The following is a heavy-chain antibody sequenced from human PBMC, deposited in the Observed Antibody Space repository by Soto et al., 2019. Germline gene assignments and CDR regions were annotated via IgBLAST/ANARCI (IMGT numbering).Heavy chain of an antibody. D-gene: IGHD3-10*01. J-gene: IGHJ4*02. CDR2: INAGNGNT. CDR3: ARMGLWLGEQPDDY. Sequence: QVQLVQSGAEVKKPGASVKVSCKASGYTFTSYAMHWVRQAPGQRLEWMGWINAGNGNTKYSQKFQGRVTITRDTSASTAYMELSSLRSEDTAVYYCARMGLWLGEQPDDYWGQRTLVTVSS. V-gene: IGHV1-3*01. CDR1: GYTFTSYA.